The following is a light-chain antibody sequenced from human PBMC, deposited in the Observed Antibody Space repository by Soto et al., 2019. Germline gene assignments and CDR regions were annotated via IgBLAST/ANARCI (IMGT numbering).Light chain of an antibody. J-gene: IGKJ5*01. V-gene: IGKV3-15*01. CDR2: DTS. CDR3: QQYSNWPPIT. Sequence: EFVLTQSPGTLSLSPGERATLSCRASQSVSSNLAWYQQKPGQAPRLLIYDTSTRATGIPARFSGSGSGTEFTLTISSLQSEDFAVYYCQQYSNWPPITFGQGTRLEI. CDR1: QSVSSN.